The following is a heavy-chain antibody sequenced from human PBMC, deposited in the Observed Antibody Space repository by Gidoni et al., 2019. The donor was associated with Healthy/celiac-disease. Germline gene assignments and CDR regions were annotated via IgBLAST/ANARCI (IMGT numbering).Heavy chain of an antibody. CDR3: ISDTAMVTSHY. CDR2: IRSKANSYAT. Sequence: VQLVESGGGFVPPGGSLKPSCSASGFTFSGSAMHWVRQASGKGLEWVGRIRSKANSYATAYAASVKGRFTISRDDSKNTAYLQMNSLKTEDTAVYYCISDTAMVTSHYWGQGTLVTVSS. CDR1: GFTFSGSA. D-gene: IGHD5-18*01. V-gene: IGHV3-73*02. J-gene: IGHJ4*02.